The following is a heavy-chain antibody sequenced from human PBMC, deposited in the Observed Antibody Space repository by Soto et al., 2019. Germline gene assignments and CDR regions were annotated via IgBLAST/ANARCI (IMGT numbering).Heavy chain of an antibody. J-gene: IGHJ4*02. V-gene: IGHV3-23*01. D-gene: IGHD1-26*01. CDR3: AKGQNSGTYRFYFDY. Sequence: GGSLRLSCAASGITLSSYAISWVRQAPGKGPEWVSGISASGGSTSYADSVKGRFTISRDNSKNTLYLQMNSLRADDTAVYHCAKGQNSGTYRFYFDYWGQGALVTVSS. CDR2: ISASGGST. CDR1: GITLSSYA.